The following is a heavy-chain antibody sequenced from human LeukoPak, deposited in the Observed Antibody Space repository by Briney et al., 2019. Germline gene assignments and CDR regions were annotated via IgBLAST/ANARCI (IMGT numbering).Heavy chain of an antibody. CDR1: GASIINNYYY. Sequence: PSETLSLTCTVSGASIINNYYYWGWIRQPPGKGLEWIGNIYYAGSTNYNPSLKSRITMSVDTSKNQFSLKVTSVTAADTAVYYCVRLGDDSATYAPYPNWFHPWGQGILVTVSS. D-gene: IGHD3-10*01. CDR3: VRLGDDSATYAPYPNWFHP. CDR2: IYYAGST. J-gene: IGHJ5*02. V-gene: IGHV4-39*01.